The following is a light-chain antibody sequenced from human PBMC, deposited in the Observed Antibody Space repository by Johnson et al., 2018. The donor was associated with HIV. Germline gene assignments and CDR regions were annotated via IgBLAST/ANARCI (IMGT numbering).Light chain of an antibody. CDR2: DNN. CDR3: GTWDSSLSANV. V-gene: IGLV1-51*01. Sequence: QSVLTQPPSVSAAPGQKVTISCSGSTSNIGKSYVSWYQQLPGTAPKLLIYDNNRRPSGTPDRFSGSKSGTSATLGITGLQTGDEADYYCGTWDSSLSANVFGTGTKVTVL. CDR1: TSNIGKSY. J-gene: IGLJ1*01.